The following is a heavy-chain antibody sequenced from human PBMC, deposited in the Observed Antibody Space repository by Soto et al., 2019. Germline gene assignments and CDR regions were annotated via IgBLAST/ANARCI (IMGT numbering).Heavy chain of an antibody. J-gene: IGHJ4*02. CDR3: ARSQWLPVFGY. CDR1: GDTFTAYA. V-gene: IGHV1-3*01. CDR2: SNGGSGDT. Sequence: QVQLVQSGAEVKKPGASVKVSCKASGDTFTAYAIHWVRQAPGRRLEWLAWSNGGSGDTKYSQMPQGRVIITRDTSATTAYMELSSLTSEDPALYYCARSQWLPVFGYWGQGTLVTVSS. D-gene: IGHD6-19*01.